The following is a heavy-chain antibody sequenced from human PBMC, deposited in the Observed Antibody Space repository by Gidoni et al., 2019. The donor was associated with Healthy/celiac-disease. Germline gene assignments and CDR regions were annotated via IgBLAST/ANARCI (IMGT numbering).Heavy chain of an antibody. D-gene: IGHD6-19*01. CDR1: GFTFSSYA. CDR2: ISYDGSNK. J-gene: IGHJ4*02. Sequence: VQLVESGGGVVQPGRSLGLSCAASGFTFSSYAMHWVRQAPGKGLEWVAVISYDGSNKYDADSVKGRFTSSRDNSKNTLYLQMNSLRAEDTAVYYCARGVAGPLSYWGQGTLVTVSA. CDR3: ARGVAGPLSY. V-gene: IGHV3-30*04.